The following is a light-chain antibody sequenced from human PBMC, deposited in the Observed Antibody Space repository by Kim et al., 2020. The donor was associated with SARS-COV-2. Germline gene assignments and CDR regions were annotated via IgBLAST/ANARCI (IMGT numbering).Light chain of an antibody. Sequence: ASVKLTCTVSSGHSSYAIAWHQQQPEKGPRYLMKLNSDGSHSKGDGIPDRFSGSSSGAERYLTISSLQSEDEADYYCQTWGTGAVVFGGGTQLTVL. CDR2: LNSDGSH. V-gene: IGLV4-69*01. CDR3: QTWGTGAVV. J-gene: IGLJ2*01. CDR1: SGHSSYA.